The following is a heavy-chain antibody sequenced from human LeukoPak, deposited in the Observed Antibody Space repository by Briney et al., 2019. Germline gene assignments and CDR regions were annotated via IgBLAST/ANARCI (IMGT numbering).Heavy chain of an antibody. V-gene: IGHV3-64*01. CDR3: AREGGEWELLRTFDY. D-gene: IGHD1-26*01. CDR2: INSNGGST. Sequence: PGGSLRLSCAASGFTFSSYAMHWVRQAPGKGLEYVSGINSNGGSTYYTNSVKGRFTISRDNSKNTLYLQMGSLRAEDMAVYYCAREGGEWELLRTFDYWGQGTLVTVSS. CDR1: GFTFSSYA. J-gene: IGHJ4*02.